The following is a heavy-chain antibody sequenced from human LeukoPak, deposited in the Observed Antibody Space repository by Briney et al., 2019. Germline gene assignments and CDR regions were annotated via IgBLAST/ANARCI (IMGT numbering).Heavy chain of an antibody. D-gene: IGHD4-11*01. V-gene: IGHV3-33*01. CDR3: ASNGPTVTTHYYYMDV. J-gene: IGHJ6*03. CDR2: IWYDGSNK. CDR1: GFTFSSYG. Sequence: PGRSLRLSCAASGFTFSSYGMHWVRQAPGKGLEWVAVIWYDGSNKYYADSVKGQFTISRDNSKNTLYLQMNSLRAEDTAVYYCASNGPTVTTHYYYMDVWGKGTRSPSP.